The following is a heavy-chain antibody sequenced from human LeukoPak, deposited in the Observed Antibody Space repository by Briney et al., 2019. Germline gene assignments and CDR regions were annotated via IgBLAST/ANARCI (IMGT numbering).Heavy chain of an antibody. Sequence: SETLSLTCTVSSGSISSSSYYWGWIRQPPGKGLKWIGSIYYNGSTYYNPSLKSRVTISVDTSKNQFSLKLSSVTAADTAVYYCARRDSSSWYEGAFDPWGQGTLVTVSS. J-gene: IGHJ5*02. D-gene: IGHD6-13*01. V-gene: IGHV4-39*01. CDR2: IYYNGST. CDR3: ARRDSSSWYEGAFDP. CDR1: SGSISSSSYY.